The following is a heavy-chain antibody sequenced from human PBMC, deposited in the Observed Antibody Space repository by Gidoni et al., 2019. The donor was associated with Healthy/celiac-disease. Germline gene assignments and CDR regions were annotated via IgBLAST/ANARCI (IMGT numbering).Heavy chain of an antibody. CDR1: GYTFTGYY. CDR3: APLEFTLGGVIDTTHLGY. CDR2: INPNSGGT. D-gene: IGHD3-16*02. Sequence: VQLVQSGAEVKKPGASVKVSCTASGYTFTGYYMHWVRQAPGQGLEWMGWINPNSGGTNYAQKVQGRVTMTRDTSISTAYMELSRLRSDDTAVYYCAPLEFTLGGVIDTTHLGYWGQGTLVTVSS. J-gene: IGHJ4*02. V-gene: IGHV1-2*02.